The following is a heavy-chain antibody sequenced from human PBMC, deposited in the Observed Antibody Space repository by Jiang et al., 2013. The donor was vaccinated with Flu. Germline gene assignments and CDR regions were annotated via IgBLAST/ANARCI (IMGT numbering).Heavy chain of an antibody. V-gene: IGHV4-59*01. CDR3: ARGDGGSYSLYYFDY. D-gene: IGHD1-26*01. J-gene: IGHJ4*02. CDR2: IYYSGST. Sequence: PGLVKPSETLSLTCTVSGGSISSYYWSWIRQPPGKGLEWIGYIYYSGSTNYNPSLKSRVTISVDTSKNQFSLKLSSVTAADTAVYYCARGDGGSYSLYYFDYWGQGTLVTVSS. CDR1: GGSISSYY.